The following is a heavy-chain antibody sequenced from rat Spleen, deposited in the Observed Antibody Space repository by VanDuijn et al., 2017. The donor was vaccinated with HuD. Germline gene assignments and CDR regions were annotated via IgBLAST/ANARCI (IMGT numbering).Heavy chain of an antibody. J-gene: IGHJ2*01. V-gene: IGHV5-25*01. CDR3: TRDHATLDY. CDR1: GFTFSDYD. D-gene: IGHD3-4*01. CDR2: ISPGGGNT. Sequence: EVQLVESGGGLVQPGRSLKLSCVASGFTFSDYDMAWVRQDSTKGLEWVASISPGGGNTYYRDSVKGRFTVSRDNAKSTLYLQMNSLRSEDTATYYCTRDHATLDYWGQGVMVTVSS.